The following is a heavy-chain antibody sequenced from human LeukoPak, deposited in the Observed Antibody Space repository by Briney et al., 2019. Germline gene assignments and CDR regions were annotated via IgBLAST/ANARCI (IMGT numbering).Heavy chain of an antibody. CDR2: IYTSGST. CDR1: GGSISSYY. D-gene: IGHD6-19*01. J-gene: IGHJ3*02. Sequence: SETLSLTCTVSGGSISSYYWSWIRQPPGKGLEWIGYIYTSGSTNYNPSLKGRVTISVDTSKNQFSLKLSSVTAADTAVYYCARHLGSSGWYLAFDIWGQGTMVTVSS. V-gene: IGHV4-4*09. CDR3: ARHLGSSGWYLAFDI.